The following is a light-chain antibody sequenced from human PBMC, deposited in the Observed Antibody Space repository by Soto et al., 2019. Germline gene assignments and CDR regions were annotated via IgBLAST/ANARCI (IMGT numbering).Light chain of an antibody. CDR3: QQYNSYPFT. J-gene: IGKJ3*01. CDR1: QSISSW. Sequence: DIQMTQSPSTLSASVGDRVTITCRASQSISSWLAWYQQKPGKAPKLLIYDASSLESGVPSRISGSGSGTEFTLTISSLQPDDFATYYSQQYNSYPFTVGPGTKVDI. CDR2: DAS. V-gene: IGKV1-5*01.